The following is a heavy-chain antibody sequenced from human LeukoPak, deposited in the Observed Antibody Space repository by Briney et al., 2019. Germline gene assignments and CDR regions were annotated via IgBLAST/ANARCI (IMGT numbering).Heavy chain of an antibody. D-gene: IGHD3-22*01. CDR1: GYTFTSYD. V-gene: IGHV1-2*02. J-gene: IGHJ4*02. Sequence: GASVKVSCKASGYTFTSYDINWVRQAPGQGLEWMGWINPNSGDTNYAQKFQGRVTMTRDTSISTAYMELNRLRSDDTAVYYCASSRIVVAAADGYWGQGTLVSVSS. CDR3: ASSRIVVAAADGY. CDR2: INPNSGDT.